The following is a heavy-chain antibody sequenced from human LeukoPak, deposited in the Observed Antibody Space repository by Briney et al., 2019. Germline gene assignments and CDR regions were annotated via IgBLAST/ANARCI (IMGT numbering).Heavy chain of an antibody. CDR2: INHSGST. J-gene: IGHJ5*02. CDR1: GGSFSGYY. V-gene: IGHV4-34*01. Sequence: SETLSLTCAVYGGSFSGYYWSWIRQPPVKGLEWIGEINHSGSTNYNPSLKSRVTISVDTSKNQFSLKLSSVTAADTAVYYCARGGGPNNWFDPWGQGTLVTVSS. D-gene: IGHD4-23*01. CDR3: ARGGGPNNWFDP.